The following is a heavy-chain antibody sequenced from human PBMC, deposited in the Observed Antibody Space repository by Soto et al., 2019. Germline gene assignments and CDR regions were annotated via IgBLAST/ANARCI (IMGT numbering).Heavy chain of an antibody. CDR2: ISGSGGST. J-gene: IGHJ4*02. Sequence: GGSLRLSCAASGFTFSSYAMNWVRQAPGKGLEWVSAISGSGGSTYYADSVKGRFTISRDNSKNTLYLQMNSLRAEDTAVYYYAIGIWLMTTVTTFDYWGQGTLVIVSS. CDR3: AIGIWLMTTVTTFDY. D-gene: IGHD4-17*01. CDR1: GFTFSSYA. V-gene: IGHV3-23*01.